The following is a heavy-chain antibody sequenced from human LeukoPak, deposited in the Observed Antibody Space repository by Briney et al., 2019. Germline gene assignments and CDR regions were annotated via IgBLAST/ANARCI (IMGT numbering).Heavy chain of an antibody. J-gene: IGHJ5*02. D-gene: IGHD2-2*01. CDR2: IIPILGIA. CDR1: GGTFSSYT. V-gene: IGHV1-69*04. Sequence: SVKVSCKASGGTFSSYTISWVRQAPGQGLEWMGRIIPILGIADYAQKFQRRVTITADKSTSTAYMELSSLRSEDTAVYYCARDIDIVVVPAAMGSWFDPWGQGALVTVSS. CDR3: ARDIDIVVVPAAMGSWFDP.